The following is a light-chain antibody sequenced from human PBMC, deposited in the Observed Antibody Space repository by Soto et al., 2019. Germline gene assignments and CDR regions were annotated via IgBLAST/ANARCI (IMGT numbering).Light chain of an antibody. CDR1: QDIKNY. Sequence: DIQMTQSPSSLSASAGERVTITCQASQDIKNYLNWYQQKSGKAPKLLIYDASDLETGVPSRFSGSGSGTDFTFTINSLQPEDIATYYCQQYDNLPLTFGGGTKVDI. J-gene: IGKJ4*01. CDR2: DAS. CDR3: QQYDNLPLT. V-gene: IGKV1-33*01.